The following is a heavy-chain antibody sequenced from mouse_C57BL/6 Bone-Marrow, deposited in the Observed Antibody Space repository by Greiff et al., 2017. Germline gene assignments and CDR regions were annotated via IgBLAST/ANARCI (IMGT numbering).Heavy chain of an antibody. Sequence: VQLQQSGTVLARPGASVKMSCKTSGYTFTSYWMHWVKQRPGQGLEWIGAIYPGNGDTSYNQKFKGKAKLTAVTSASTAYMELSSLTNEDSAVYYCTRGSYGSLLCDYAMDYWGQGTSVTVSS. CDR2: IYPGNGDT. CDR1: GYTFTSYW. CDR3: TRGSYGSLLCDYAMDY. J-gene: IGHJ4*01. V-gene: IGHV1-5*01. D-gene: IGHD2-1*01.